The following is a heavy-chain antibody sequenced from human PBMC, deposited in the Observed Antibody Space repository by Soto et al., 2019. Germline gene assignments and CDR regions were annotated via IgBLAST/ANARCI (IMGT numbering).Heavy chain of an antibody. D-gene: IGHD3-3*01. CDR1: GGSISSGGYY. J-gene: IGHJ5*02. CDR2: IYYSGST. Sequence: SETLSLTCTVSGGSISSGGYYWSWIRQHPGKGLEWIGYIYYSGSTYYNPSLKSRVTISVDTSKNQFSLKLSSVTAADTAVYYCARSERGFLEWFAWFDPWGQGTLVTVSS. V-gene: IGHV4-31*03. CDR3: ARSERGFLEWFAWFDP.